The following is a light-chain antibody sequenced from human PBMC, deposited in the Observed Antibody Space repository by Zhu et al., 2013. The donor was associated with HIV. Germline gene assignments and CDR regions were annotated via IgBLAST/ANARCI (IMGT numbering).Light chain of an antibody. CDR2: VAS. J-gene: IGKJ2*01. CDR1: QSIGSY. V-gene: IGKV1-33*01. CDR3: QQFDNPPXT. Sequence: DIQMTQSPSSLSASVGDRVTITCRAGQSIGSYLTWYQQKPGRAPKVLIYVASNLQNGVPSRFSGSGSGTDFTFTISSLQPEDFATYYCQQFDNPPXTFGQGTKLVNK.